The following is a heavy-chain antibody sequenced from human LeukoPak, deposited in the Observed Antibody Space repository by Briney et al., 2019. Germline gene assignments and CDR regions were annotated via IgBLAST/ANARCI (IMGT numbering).Heavy chain of an antibody. CDR2: ISSSGSTI. CDR3: ARLAAAGQGFDY. Sequence: AGGSLRLSCAASGFTFSDYYMSWIRQAPGKGLEWVSYISSSGSTIYYADSVKGRFTIPRDNAKNSLYLQMNSLRAEDTAVYYCARLAAAGQGFDYWGQGTLVTVSS. CDR1: GFTFSDYY. J-gene: IGHJ4*02. V-gene: IGHV3-11*01. D-gene: IGHD6-13*01.